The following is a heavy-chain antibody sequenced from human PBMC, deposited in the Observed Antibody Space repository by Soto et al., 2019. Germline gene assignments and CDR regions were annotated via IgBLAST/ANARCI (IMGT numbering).Heavy chain of an antibody. CDR1: GFSLSTSGVG. D-gene: IGHD2-15*01. CDR2: IYWDDDK. J-gene: IGHJ4*02. Sequence: QITLKESGPTLVKPTQTLTLTCTFSGFSLSTSGVGVGWIRQPPGKALEWLALIYWDDDKRYSPSLKSRLTSTKNTSKHQLVLTMTYMDPVDTATYYGAHRPPYCSGGSCYSGFDYWGQGTLVTVSS. CDR3: AHRPPYCSGGSCYSGFDY. V-gene: IGHV2-5*02.